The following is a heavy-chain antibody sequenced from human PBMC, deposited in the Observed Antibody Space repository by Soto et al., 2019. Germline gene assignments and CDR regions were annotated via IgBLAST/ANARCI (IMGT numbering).Heavy chain of an antibody. Sequence: PEGSLRLSCAASGFTFSSYAMHWVRQAPGKGLEWVAVISYDGSNKYYADSVKGRFTISRDNSKNTLYLQMNSLRAEDTAVYYCAREGFAWFGELAGYYFDYWGQGTLVTVSS. CDR1: GFTFSSYA. CDR3: AREGFAWFGELAGYYFDY. J-gene: IGHJ4*02. D-gene: IGHD3-10*01. CDR2: ISYDGSNK. V-gene: IGHV3-30-3*01.